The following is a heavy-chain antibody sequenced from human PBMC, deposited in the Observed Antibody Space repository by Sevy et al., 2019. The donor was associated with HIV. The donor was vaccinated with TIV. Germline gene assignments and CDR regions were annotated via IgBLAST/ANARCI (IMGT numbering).Heavy chain of an antibody. V-gene: IGHV4-59*01. CDR2: IYYSGST. J-gene: IGHJ4*02. Sequence: SETLSLTCTVSGGSISNYFWSWIRQPPGKGLEWIGYIYYSGSTNYNPSLQSRITISVDTSKNQFSLKLSSATAADTAVYYCARESIGAVGDFDYWGQGTLVTVSS. CDR1: GGSISNYF. CDR3: ARESIGAVGDFDY. D-gene: IGHD6-13*01.